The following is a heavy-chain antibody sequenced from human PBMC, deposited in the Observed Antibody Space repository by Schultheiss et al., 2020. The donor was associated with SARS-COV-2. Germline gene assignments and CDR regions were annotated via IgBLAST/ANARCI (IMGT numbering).Heavy chain of an antibody. CDR1: GGSISSGGYY. V-gene: IGHV4-31*03. D-gene: IGHD4-11*01. Sequence: SETLSLTCTVSGGSISSGGYYWSWIRQHPGKGLEWIGYIYYSGSTYYNPSLKSRVTISVDTSKNQFSLKLSSVTAADTAVYYCARDQNYSNYDWFDPWGQGTLVTVSS. CDR3: ARDQNYSNYDWFDP. CDR2: IYYSGST. J-gene: IGHJ5*02.